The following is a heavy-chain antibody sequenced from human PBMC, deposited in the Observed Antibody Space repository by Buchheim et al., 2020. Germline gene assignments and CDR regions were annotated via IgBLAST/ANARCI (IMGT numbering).Heavy chain of an antibody. CDR1: GGSISSGGYY. D-gene: IGHD3-3*01. J-gene: IGHJ6*02. V-gene: IGHV4-31*03. CDR3: ASSGPLSDFWCCYRSSPRSYYYYGMDV. CDR2: IYYSGST. Sequence: QVQLQESGPGLVKPSQTLSLTCTVSGGSISSGGYYWSWIRQHPGKGLEWIGYIYYSGSTYYNPSLKSRVTISVDTSKNQFSLMLSSVTAADKAVYYYASSGPLSDFWCCYRSSPRSYYYYGMDVWGQGTT.